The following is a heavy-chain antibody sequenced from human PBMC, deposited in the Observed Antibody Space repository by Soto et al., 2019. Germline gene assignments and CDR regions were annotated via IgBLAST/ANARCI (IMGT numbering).Heavy chain of an antibody. J-gene: IGHJ6*02. CDR1: GYSFTSYW. V-gene: IGHV5-10-1*01. CDR2: IDPSDSYT. D-gene: IGHD5-18*01. CDR3: ARETIQLWSPMGTLGMDV. Sequence: ESLKISCKGSGYSFTSYWISWVRQMPGKGLEWMGRIDPSDSYTNYSPSFQGHVTISADKSISTAYLQWSSLKASDTAMYYCARETIQLWSPMGTLGMDVWGQGTTVTVSS.